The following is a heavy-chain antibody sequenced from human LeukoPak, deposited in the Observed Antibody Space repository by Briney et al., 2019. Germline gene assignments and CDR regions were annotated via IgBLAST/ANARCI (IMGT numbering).Heavy chain of an antibody. V-gene: IGHV3-30*18. CDR2: ISYDGSNK. CDR3: AKSRRAYCSGGSCFGLWDY. D-gene: IGHD2-15*01. Sequence: GRSLRLSCAASGFTFSSYGMHWVRQAPGKGLEWEAVISYDGSNKYYADSVKGRFTISRDNSKNTLYLQMNSLRAEDTAVYYCAKSRRAYCSGGSCFGLWDYWGQGTLVTVSS. J-gene: IGHJ4*02. CDR1: GFTFSSYG.